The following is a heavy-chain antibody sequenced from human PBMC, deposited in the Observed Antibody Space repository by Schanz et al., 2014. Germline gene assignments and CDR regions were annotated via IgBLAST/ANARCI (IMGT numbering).Heavy chain of an antibody. Sequence: QEQLVESGGGLVKPGGSLRLSCAASGFTLSSYAMHWVRQAPGKGLEWVAVIWNNGVTKYYADSVKGRFTMSRDNSKNTLYLQMNSLRADDTAVYYCARANSRRKINFDYWGRGTLVTVSS. V-gene: IGHV3-33*08. J-gene: IGHJ4*02. D-gene: IGHD2-21*01. CDR3: ARANSRRKINFDY. CDR2: IWNNGVTK. CDR1: GFTLSSYA.